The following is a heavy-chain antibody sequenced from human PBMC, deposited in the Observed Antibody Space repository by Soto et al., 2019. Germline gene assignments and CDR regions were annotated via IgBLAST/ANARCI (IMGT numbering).Heavy chain of an antibody. D-gene: IGHD3-10*01. V-gene: IGHV1-69*04. Sequence: AASVKVSCKASGGTFSSYTISWVRQAPGQGLEWMGRIIPILGIANYAQKFQGRVTITADKSTSTAYMELSSLRSEDTAVYYCARDMHYGSGSSIMAFWGQGTLVTVSS. J-gene: IGHJ4*02. CDR2: IIPILGIA. CDR3: ARDMHYGSGSSIMAF. CDR1: GGTFSSYT.